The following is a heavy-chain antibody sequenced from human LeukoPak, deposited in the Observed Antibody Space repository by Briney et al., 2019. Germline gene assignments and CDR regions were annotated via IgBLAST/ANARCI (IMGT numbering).Heavy chain of an antibody. CDR2: INPNSGGT. V-gene: IGHV1-2*02. D-gene: IGHD3-10*01. J-gene: IGHJ5*02. CDR3: ARGFSSGSYYPHNWFDP. Sequence: ASVKVSCKASGYTFTGYYMHWVRQAPGQGLEWMGWINPNSGGTNYAQKFQGRVTMTRNTSISTAYMELSRLRSDDTAVYYCARGFSSGSYYPHNWFDPWGQGTLVTVSP. CDR1: GYTFTGYY.